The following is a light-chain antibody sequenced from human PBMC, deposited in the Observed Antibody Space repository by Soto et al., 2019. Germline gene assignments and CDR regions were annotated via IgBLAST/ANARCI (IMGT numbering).Light chain of an antibody. V-gene: IGLV1-51*01. CDR3: APWAGSLPGEV. Sequence: QSVLTQSPSVSAAPGQKVTISCSGSSSNIGNNYVSWYQQLPGTAPKLLIYDNNKRPSGIPDRFSGSKSGTSGTLDITGLQTGDEADYYCAPWAGSLPGEVFVGGTKLTVL. CDR2: DNN. CDR1: SSNIGNNY. J-gene: IGLJ3*02.